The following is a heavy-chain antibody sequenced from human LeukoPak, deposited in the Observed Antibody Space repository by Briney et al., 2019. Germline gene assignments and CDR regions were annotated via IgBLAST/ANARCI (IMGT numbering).Heavy chain of an antibody. J-gene: IGHJ5*02. CDR1: GGSISSSSSY. D-gene: IGHD6-13*01. CDR2: IYYSGST. CDR3: ARQLPIAAVANWFDP. V-gene: IGHV4-39*01. Sequence: SETLSLTCTVSGGSISSSSSYWGWIRQPPGKGLEWIGSIYYSGSTYYNPSLTSRDTISVDTSKNQFSLKLTSVTAADTAVYYCARQLPIAAVANWFDPWGQGTLVTVSS.